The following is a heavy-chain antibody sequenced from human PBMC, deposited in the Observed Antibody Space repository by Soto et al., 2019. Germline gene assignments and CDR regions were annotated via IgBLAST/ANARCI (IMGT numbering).Heavy chain of an antibody. CDR1: GYTFTSYG. V-gene: IGHV1-18*04. J-gene: IGHJ4*02. CDR2: ISAYNGNT. D-gene: IGHD3-22*01. CDR3: ARDRGLYYDSSGYSFFDY. Sequence: QVQLVQSGAEVKKPGASVKVSCKASGYTFTSYGISWVRQAPGQGLEWMGWISAYNGNTNYAQKLQGKVTITTDTSTSTAYMELRSLRSDDTAVYYCARDRGLYYDSSGYSFFDYWGQGTLVTVSS.